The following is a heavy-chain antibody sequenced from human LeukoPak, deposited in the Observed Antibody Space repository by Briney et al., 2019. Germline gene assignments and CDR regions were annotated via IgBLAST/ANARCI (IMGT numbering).Heavy chain of an antibody. J-gene: IGHJ4*02. CDR2: IYWNDDK. V-gene: IGHV2-5*01. D-gene: IGHD6-13*01. Sequence: SGPTLVNPTQTGFSLSISGVSVGWIRQPPGKALEWLALIYWNDDKRYSPSLKRRLTITEDTSKNKVVLTMTNMDPVDTATYYCARSDSSSWYPFDYWGQGTLVTVSS. CDR3: ARSDSSSWYPFDY. CDR1: GFSLSISGVS.